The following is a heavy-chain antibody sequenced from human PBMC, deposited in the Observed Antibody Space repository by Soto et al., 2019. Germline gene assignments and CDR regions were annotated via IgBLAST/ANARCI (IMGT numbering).Heavy chain of an antibody. D-gene: IGHD3-22*01. J-gene: IGHJ4*02. CDR1: GYTFSAYY. V-gene: IGHV1-2*02. Sequence: ASVKVSWKTSGYTFSAYYMHWVRQAPGQGLEWMGWINPKSGGTLYAQKFQGRVTMTRDRSISTAYMELSRLRSDHTAVYYCARVGTFAYDTSGYSLYWRQGTLVTVSS. CDR2: INPKSGGT. CDR3: ARVGTFAYDTSGYSLY.